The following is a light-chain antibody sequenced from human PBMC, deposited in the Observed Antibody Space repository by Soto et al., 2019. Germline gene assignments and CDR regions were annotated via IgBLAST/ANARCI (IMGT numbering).Light chain of an antibody. Sequence: QAVVTQEPSLTVSPGGTVTLTCDSSTGAVTSGYYPNWFQQKPGQAPRALIYSTTSKHPWTPARFSGSLLGGKAALTLSGVQPEDEAEYYCLLYYGGSQGVFGSGTKVTVL. CDR3: LLYYGGSQGV. CDR1: TGAVTSGYY. J-gene: IGLJ1*01. V-gene: IGLV7-43*01. CDR2: STT.